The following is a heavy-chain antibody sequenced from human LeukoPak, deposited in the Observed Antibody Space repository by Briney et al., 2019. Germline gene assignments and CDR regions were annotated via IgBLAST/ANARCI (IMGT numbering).Heavy chain of an antibody. J-gene: IGHJ4*02. CDR3: ARASHNRIQLWPDY. CDR2: IYTSGST. V-gene: IGHV4-4*07. Sequence: QSSETLSPTCTVSGGSISSYYWSWIRQPAGKGLEWIGRIYTSGSTNYNPSLKSRVTMSVDTSKNQFSLKLSSVTAADTAVYYCARASHNRIQLWPDYWGQGTLITVSS. CDR1: GGSISSYY. D-gene: IGHD5-18*01.